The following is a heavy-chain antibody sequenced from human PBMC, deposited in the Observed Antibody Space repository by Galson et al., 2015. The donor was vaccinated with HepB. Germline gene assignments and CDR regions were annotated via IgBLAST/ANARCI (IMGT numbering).Heavy chain of an antibody. J-gene: IGHJ6*02. D-gene: IGHD3-10*01. CDR2: ISSSSSYI. CDR3: ARAGFGELAHLYYYYGMDV. V-gene: IGHV3-21*01. CDR1: GFTFSSYS. Sequence: SLRLSCAASGFTFSSYSMNWVRQAPGKGLEWVSSISSSSSYIYYADSVKGRFTISRDNAKNSLYLQMNSLRAEDTAVYYCARAGFGELAHLYYYYGMDVWGQGTTVTVSS.